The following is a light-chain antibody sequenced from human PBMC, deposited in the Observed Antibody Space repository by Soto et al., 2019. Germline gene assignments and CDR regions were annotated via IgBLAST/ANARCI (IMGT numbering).Light chain of an antibody. Sequence: QSALTQPASVSGSPGQSITISCTGTSSDVGGYNYVSWYQQHPGKAPKLMIYDVSNRPSGVSNRFSGSKSGNTASLTISGLQAEDESDYYCSSYTSSSTPDVFGTGTNLTVL. J-gene: IGLJ1*01. CDR1: SSDVGGYNY. V-gene: IGLV2-14*01. CDR2: DVS. CDR3: SSYTSSSTPDV.